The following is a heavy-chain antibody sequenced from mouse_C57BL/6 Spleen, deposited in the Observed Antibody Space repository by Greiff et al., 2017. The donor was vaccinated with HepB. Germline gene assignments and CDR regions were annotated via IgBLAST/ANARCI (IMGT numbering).Heavy chain of an antibody. CDR1: GYTFTSYW. CDR3: ARRGTYYSNRYFDY. Sequence: VQLQQPGAELVKPGASVKMSCKASGYTFTSYWITWVKQRPGQGLEWIGDIYPGSGSTNYNEKFKSKATLTVDTSSSTAYMQLSSLTSEDSAVYYCARRGTYYSNRYFDYWGQGTTLTVSS. J-gene: IGHJ2*01. D-gene: IGHD2-5*01. V-gene: IGHV1-55*01. CDR2: IYPGSGST.